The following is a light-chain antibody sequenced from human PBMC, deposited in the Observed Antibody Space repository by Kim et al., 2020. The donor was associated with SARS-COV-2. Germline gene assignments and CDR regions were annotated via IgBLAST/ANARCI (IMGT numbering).Light chain of an antibody. CDR3: NSRDSSGNHLV. V-gene: IGLV3-19*01. CDR2: GKN. J-gene: IGLJ2*01. Sequence: SSELTQYPAVSVALGQTVRITCQGDSLRSYYASWYQQKPGQAPVLVIYGKNNRPSGIPDRFSGSSSGNTASLTITGAQAEDEADYYCNSRDSSGNHLVFC. CDR1: SLRSYY.